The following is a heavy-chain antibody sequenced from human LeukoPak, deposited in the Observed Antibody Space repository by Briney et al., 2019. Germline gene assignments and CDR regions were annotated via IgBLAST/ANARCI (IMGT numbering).Heavy chain of an antibody. V-gene: IGHV1-24*01. CDR2: FDPEDGET. D-gene: IGHD4-17*01. CDR3: ARGNGDYGGRLGGYFDL. Sequence: SVKVSCKVSGYTLTELSMHWVRQAPGKGLEWMGGFDPEDGETIYAQKFQGRVAMTEDTSTDTAYMELSSLRSEDTAVYYCARGNGDYGGRLGGYFDLWGRGTLVTVSS. CDR1: GYTLTELS. J-gene: IGHJ2*01.